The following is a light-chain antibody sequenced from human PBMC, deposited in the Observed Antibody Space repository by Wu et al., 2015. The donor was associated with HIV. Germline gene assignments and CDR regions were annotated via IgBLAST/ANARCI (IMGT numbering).Light chain of an antibody. CDR1: QSVSSN. Sequence: EIVMTQSPATLSVSPGERATLSCRASQSVSSNLAWYQQKPGQAPRLLIYGASIRATGIPIRFSGSGSGTEFTLTISRLEPEDFAVYYCQQYYFFPLTFGGGTKVEIK. V-gene: IGKV3-15*01. J-gene: IGKJ4*01. CDR3: QQYYFFPLT. CDR2: GAS.